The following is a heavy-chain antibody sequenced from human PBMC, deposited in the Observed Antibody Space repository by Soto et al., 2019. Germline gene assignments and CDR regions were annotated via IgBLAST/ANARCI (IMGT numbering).Heavy chain of an antibody. V-gene: IGHV3-15*01. D-gene: IGHD6-6*01. CDR1: GFTFSNAW. Sequence: KAGGSLRLSCAASGFTFSNAWMSWVRQAPGKGLEWVGRIKSKTDGGTTDYAAPVKGRFTISRDDSKNTLYLQMNSLKTEDTAVYYCTTDRPRRHASIAARSAFDIWGQGTMVTVSS. CDR3: TTDRPRRHASIAARSAFDI. J-gene: IGHJ3*02. CDR2: IKSKTDGGTT.